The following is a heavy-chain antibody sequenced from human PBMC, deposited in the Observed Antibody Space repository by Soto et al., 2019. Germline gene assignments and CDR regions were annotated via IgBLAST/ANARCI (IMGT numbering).Heavy chain of an antibody. J-gene: IGHJ6*03. D-gene: IGHD2-15*01. Sequence: GGSLRLSCAASGFTFSSYAMSWVRQAPGKGLEWVSAISGSGGSTYYAASGKGRFTISRDNSKNTLYLQMTSLRAEDTAVYYCAREGYCSGGSCYSGHYYYYMDVWGKGTTVTVSS. CDR2: ISGSGGST. CDR1: GFTFSSYA. CDR3: AREGYCSGGSCYSGHYYYYMDV. V-gene: IGHV3-23*01.